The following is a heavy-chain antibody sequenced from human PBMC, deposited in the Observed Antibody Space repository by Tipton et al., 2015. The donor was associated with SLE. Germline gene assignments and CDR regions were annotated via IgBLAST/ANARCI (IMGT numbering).Heavy chain of an antibody. D-gene: IGHD3-3*01. Sequence: SLRLSCAASGFTFSSYAMSWVRQAPGKGLEWVSAISGSGGSTYYADSVKGRFTISRDNSKNTLYLQMNSLRAEDTAVYYCAKGGKYSDFWSGYSTGFEYWGQGTLVSVSS. CDR3: AKGGKYSDFWSGYSTGFEY. CDR2: ISGSGGST. J-gene: IGHJ4*02. CDR1: GFTFSSYA. V-gene: IGHV3-23*01.